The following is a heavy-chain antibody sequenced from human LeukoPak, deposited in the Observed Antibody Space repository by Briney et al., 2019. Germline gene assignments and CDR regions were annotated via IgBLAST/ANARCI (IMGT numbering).Heavy chain of an antibody. D-gene: IGHD3-22*01. CDR3: ARGAYDSSGYPIGY. CDR1: GGSISSGDYY. CDR2: IYYSGST. J-gene: IGHJ4*02. V-gene: IGHV4-61*08. Sequence: PSETLSFTCTVSGGSISSGDYYWSWIRQPPGKGLEWIGYIYYSGSTNYNPSLKSRVTTSVDTSKNQFSLKLSSVTAADTAVYYCARGAYDSSGYPIGYWGQGTLVTVSS.